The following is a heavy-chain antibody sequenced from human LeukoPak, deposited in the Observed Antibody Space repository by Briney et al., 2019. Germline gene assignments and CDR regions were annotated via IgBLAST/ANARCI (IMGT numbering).Heavy chain of an antibody. Sequence: SETLSLTCTVSGGSISSSSYYWGWIRQPPGKGLEWIGSIYYSGSTYYNPSLKSRVTISVDTSKNQFSLKLSSVTAADTAVYYCARQKTYYDILTGYYPYYFDYWGLGTLVTVSS. CDR3: ARQKTYYDILTGYYPYYFDY. CDR2: IYYSGST. D-gene: IGHD3-9*01. J-gene: IGHJ4*02. CDR1: GGSISSSSYY. V-gene: IGHV4-39*01.